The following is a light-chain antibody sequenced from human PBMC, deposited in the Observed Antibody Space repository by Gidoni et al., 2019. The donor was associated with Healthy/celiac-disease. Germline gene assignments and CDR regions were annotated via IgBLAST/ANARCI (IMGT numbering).Light chain of an antibody. Sequence: DIQMTQSPSTLSASVGDRVTITCRASQSISSWSAWYQQKPGKAPKLLIYKASSFESGVPSRFSGSGSGTEFTLTISSLQPDDFATYYCQQYNSYWAFGQGTKVEIK. CDR3: QQYNSYWA. CDR2: KAS. J-gene: IGKJ1*01. CDR1: QSISSW. V-gene: IGKV1-5*03.